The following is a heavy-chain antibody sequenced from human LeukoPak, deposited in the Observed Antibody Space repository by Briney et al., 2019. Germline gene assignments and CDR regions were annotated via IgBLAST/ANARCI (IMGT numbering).Heavy chain of an antibody. D-gene: IGHD6-13*01. V-gene: IGHV4-38-2*01. CDR1: GYSISSGYY. J-gene: IGHJ4*02. CDR2: FYRSGGT. Sequence: PSETLSLTCAVSGYSISSGYYWGWIRQPPGKGLEWIASFYRSGGTYYNLSLKSRVSISVDTSKNQFSLKLNSVTAADTAIYYCARYRSPSAITADYFDYWGRGTLVTVSS. CDR3: ARYRSPSAITADYFDY.